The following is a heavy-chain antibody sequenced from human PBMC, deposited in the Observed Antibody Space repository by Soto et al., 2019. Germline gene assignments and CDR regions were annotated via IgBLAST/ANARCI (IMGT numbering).Heavy chain of an antibody. Sequence: ASVKVSCKASGYTFTSYAMHWVRQAPGQRLEWMGWINAGNGNTKYSQKFQGRVTITRDTSASTAYMELSSLRSEDTAVYYCARVGPLMAGLDYWGQGTLVTVSS. V-gene: IGHV1-3*01. CDR2: INAGNGNT. CDR1: GYTFTSYA. CDR3: ARVGPLMAGLDY. J-gene: IGHJ4*02.